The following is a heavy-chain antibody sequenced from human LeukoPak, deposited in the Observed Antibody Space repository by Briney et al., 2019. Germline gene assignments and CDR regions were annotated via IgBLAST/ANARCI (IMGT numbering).Heavy chain of an antibody. CDR1: GGTFSSYA. CDR3: ARHDQWELRGFDY. V-gene: IGHV1-69*06. CDR2: IIPIFGTA. D-gene: IGHD1-26*01. J-gene: IGHJ4*02. Sequence: SVKVSCKASGGTFSSYAISWVRQAPGQGLEWMGGIIPIFGTANYAQKFQGRVTITADKSTSTAYMELNSLRAEDTAVYYCARHDQWELRGFDYWGQGTLVTVSS.